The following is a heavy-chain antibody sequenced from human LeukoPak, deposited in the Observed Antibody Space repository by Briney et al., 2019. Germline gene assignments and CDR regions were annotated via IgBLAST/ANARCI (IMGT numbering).Heavy chain of an antibody. J-gene: IGHJ4*02. V-gene: IGHV3-9*01. D-gene: IGHD3-22*01. Sequence: GGSLRLSCAASGFTFDDYAMHWVRQAPGKGLEWVSGISWNSGSIGYADSVKGRFTISRDNSKNTLYVQVNSLGTEDTAAYYCAKGSYYDSSGSFYFDYWGQGTLVTVSS. CDR1: GFTFDDYA. CDR2: ISWNSGSI. CDR3: AKGSYYDSSGSFYFDY.